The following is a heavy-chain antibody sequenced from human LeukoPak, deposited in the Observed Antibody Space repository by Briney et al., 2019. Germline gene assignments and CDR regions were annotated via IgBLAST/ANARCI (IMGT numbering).Heavy chain of an antibody. CDR2: ISSSSSYI. D-gene: IGHD1-26*01. V-gene: IGHV3-21*01. Sequence: GGSLRLSCAASGFTFSSYSMNWVCQAPGKGLEWVSSISSSSSYIYYADSVKGRFTISRDNAKNSLYLQMNSLRAEDTAVYYCARGVGATTLSWFDPWGQGTLVTVSP. J-gene: IGHJ5*02. CDR3: ARGVGATTLSWFDP. CDR1: GFTFSSYS.